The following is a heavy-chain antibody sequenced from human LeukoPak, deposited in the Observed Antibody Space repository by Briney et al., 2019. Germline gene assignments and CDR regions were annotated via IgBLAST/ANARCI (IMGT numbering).Heavy chain of an antibody. CDR3: AREGLQYNWNEPRWFDP. J-gene: IGHJ5*02. V-gene: IGHV4-34*01. CDR1: GGSSSGYY. Sequence: PSETLSLTCAVYGGSSSGYYWSWLRQPPGKGLEGIGEINHSGSTNYNPSLTSRVTISVDTSKNQFSLKLSSVTAADTAVYYCAREGLQYNWNEPRWFDPWGQGTLVTVSS. CDR2: INHSGST. D-gene: IGHD1-20*01.